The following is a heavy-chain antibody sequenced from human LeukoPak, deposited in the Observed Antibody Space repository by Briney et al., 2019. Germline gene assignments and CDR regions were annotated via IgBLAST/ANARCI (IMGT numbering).Heavy chain of an antibody. D-gene: IGHD3-9*01. V-gene: IGHV4-31*03. CDR3: ARGDFDWSTHKFDP. CDR1: GGSISSGGYY. J-gene: IGHJ5*02. Sequence: SQTLSLTCTVSGGSISSGGYYWSWIRQHPGKGLEWIGYIYYSGSTYYNPSLKSRVTISVDTSKNQFSLKLSSVTAADTAVYYCARGDFDWSTHKFDPWGQGALVTVSS. CDR2: IYYSGST.